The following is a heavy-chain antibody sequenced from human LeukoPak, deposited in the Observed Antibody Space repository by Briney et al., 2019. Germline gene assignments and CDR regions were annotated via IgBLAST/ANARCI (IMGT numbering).Heavy chain of an antibody. J-gene: IGHJ4*02. Sequence: GRSLTLSCPASGFTFSSYAMHWARQAPGKGLEWVAVIASDGRDKKYVDSVKGRFTISRDNSRNTLFLQMNSLRLEDKAVYYCAKARAVGSSIYDFDYWGQGNLVTVSS. CDR2: IASDGRDK. CDR1: GFTFSSYA. V-gene: IGHV3-30*18. D-gene: IGHD3-3*01. CDR3: AKARAVGSSIYDFDY.